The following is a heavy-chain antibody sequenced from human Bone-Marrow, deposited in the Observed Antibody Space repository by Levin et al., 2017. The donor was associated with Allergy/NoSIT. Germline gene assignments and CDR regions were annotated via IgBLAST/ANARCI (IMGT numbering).Heavy chain of an antibody. D-gene: IGHD6-19*01. CDR2: TYYRSKWYS. CDR3: ARDKTVSGLNDAFDI. Sequence: SETLSLTCAISGASVSTDTAAWNWIRQSPSRGLEWLGRTYYRSKWYSNYAGSVRSRITIEPDTSKNQFSLQLKSVTPDDTAVYFCARDKTVSGLNDAFDIWGQGTLVTVSS. CDR1: GASVSTDTAA. J-gene: IGHJ3*02. V-gene: IGHV6-1*01.